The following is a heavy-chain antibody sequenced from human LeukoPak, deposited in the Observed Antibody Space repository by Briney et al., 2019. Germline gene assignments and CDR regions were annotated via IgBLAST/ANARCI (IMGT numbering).Heavy chain of an antibody. CDR3: AREVVPAASGDNWFDP. D-gene: IGHD2-2*01. V-gene: IGHV1-69*13. Sequence: SVKISCKASGGTFSSYAISWVRQAPGQGLEWMGGIIPIFGTANYAQKFQGRVTITADESTSTAYMELSSLRSEDTAVYYCAREVVPAASGDNWFDPWGQGTLVTVSS. CDR2: IIPIFGTA. J-gene: IGHJ5*02. CDR1: GGTFSSYA.